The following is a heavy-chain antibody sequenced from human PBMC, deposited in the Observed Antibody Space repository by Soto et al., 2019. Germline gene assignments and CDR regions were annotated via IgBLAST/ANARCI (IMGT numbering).Heavy chain of an antibody. J-gene: IGHJ4*02. Sequence: GXSVEVCFKASGYSFTGYYIHWVRQAPGQGLEWMGWVSPKNGDTDYAQRFQGRVTMTRDTSITSAYLDLTRLRYDDTATYFCARANSGDDDEFDYWGQGTPVTVSS. CDR3: ARANSGDDDEFDY. D-gene: IGHD5-12*01. CDR2: VSPKNGDT. CDR1: GYSFTGYY. V-gene: IGHV1-2*02.